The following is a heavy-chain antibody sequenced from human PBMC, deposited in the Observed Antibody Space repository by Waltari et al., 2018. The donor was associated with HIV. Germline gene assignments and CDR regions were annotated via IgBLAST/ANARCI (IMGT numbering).Heavy chain of an antibody. CDR2: INHSGST. CDR1: GGSFSGSY. Sequence: QVQLEQWGAGLLKPSGTLSVTCAVYGGSFSGSYWTWISQSPGKGLEWIGEINHSGSTTYNPSLKSRVTISVDTSKKQFSLNLTSVTAADTAVYYCARPHYYDSTGYPKYCLYWGQGTLVTVSS. D-gene: IGHD3-22*01. CDR3: ARPHYYDSTGYPKYCLY. J-gene: IGHJ1*01. V-gene: IGHV4-34*02.